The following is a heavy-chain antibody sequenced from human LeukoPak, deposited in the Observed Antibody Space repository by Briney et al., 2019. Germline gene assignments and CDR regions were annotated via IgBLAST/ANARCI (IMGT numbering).Heavy chain of an antibody. CDR1: GFTFSSYI. J-gene: IGHJ4*02. V-gene: IGHV3-48*04. CDR2: ISSSSSTI. CDR3: ASTGRYCTSTSCSNYFHY. Sequence: GGTLRLSCAASGFTFSSYIMNWISQAPGKGLEWGSYISSSSSTIYYADSVKGRFTLSRDNATNSLYLQMNSLRAEDTAVYYGASTGRYCTSTSCSNYFHYWGQGTLVTVSS. D-gene: IGHD2-2*01.